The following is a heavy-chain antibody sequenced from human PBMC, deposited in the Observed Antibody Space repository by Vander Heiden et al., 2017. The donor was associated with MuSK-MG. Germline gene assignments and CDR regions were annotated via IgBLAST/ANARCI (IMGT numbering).Heavy chain of an antibody. D-gene: IGHD5-12*01. Sequence: QVQLVESGGGVVQPGRSLRLSCAASGFTFSSYGMHWVRQAPGKGLEWVAVIWYDGSNKYYADSVKGRFTISRDNSKNTLYLQMNSLRAEDTAVYYCARDFSQYSGYDPYYFDYWGQGTLVTVSS. CDR3: ARDFSQYSGYDPYYFDY. J-gene: IGHJ4*02. V-gene: IGHV3-33*01. CDR2: IWYDGSNK. CDR1: GFTFSSYG.